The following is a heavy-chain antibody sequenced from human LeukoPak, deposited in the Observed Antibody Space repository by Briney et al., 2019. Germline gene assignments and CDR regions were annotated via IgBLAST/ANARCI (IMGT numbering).Heavy chain of an antibody. CDR3: ARDTNYEIDY. J-gene: IGHJ4*02. Sequence: ASVSVSCKTSGYPFSNYGVAWVRQAPGQGPEWMGWISTNDGGTQYSQKFQERVALTRDTSTNTVHMELWTLRSDDTAVYYCARDTNYEIDYWGQGTLVIVSS. CDR1: GYPFSNYG. D-gene: IGHD4/OR15-4a*01. V-gene: IGHV1-18*01. CDR2: ISTNDGGT.